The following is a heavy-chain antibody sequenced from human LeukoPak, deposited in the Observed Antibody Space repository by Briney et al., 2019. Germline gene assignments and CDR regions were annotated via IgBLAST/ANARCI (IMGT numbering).Heavy chain of an antibody. CDR3: ARTREQWQVLDY. V-gene: IGHV3-30*03. Sequence: GGSPRLSCAASGFSLGSYGMHWVRQAPGKGLEWVAVISHEGSNQYYADSVKGRFTISRDNSKSTVYLQMNSLRAEDTAVYFCARTREQWQVLDYWGQGTLVTVSS. CDR1: GFSLGSYG. CDR2: ISHEGSNQ. J-gene: IGHJ4*02. D-gene: IGHD6-19*01.